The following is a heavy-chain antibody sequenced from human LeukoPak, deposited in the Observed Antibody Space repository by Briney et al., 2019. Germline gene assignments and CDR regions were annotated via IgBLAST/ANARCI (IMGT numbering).Heavy chain of an antibody. CDR3: AKDLRRGHSGSENWFDP. J-gene: IGHJ5*02. V-gene: IGHV3-21*01. Sequence: GGSLRLSCAASGFTFSIYGMNWVRQAPGKGLEWVSSISSTSSYIYYADSVKGRFTVSRDNSKNTVYLQMNTLRPEDTAVYYCAKDLRRGHSGSENWFDPWGQGTLVTVSS. CDR2: ISSTSSYI. D-gene: IGHD3-10*01. CDR1: GFTFSIYG.